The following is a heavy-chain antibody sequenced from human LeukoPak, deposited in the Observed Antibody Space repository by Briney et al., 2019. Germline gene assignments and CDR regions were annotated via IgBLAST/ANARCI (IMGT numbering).Heavy chain of an antibody. J-gene: IGHJ4*02. V-gene: IGHV3-30*02. CDR2: IRYDGSNK. Sequence: TGGSLRLSCAASGFTFSSYGMHWVRQAPGKGLEWVAFIRYDGSNKYYADSVKGRFTISRDNSKNTLYLQMNSLRAEDTAVYYCANAYYYDSIGYYFDYWGQGPWSPSPQ. CDR3: ANAYYYDSIGYYFDY. D-gene: IGHD3-22*01. CDR1: GFTFSSYG.